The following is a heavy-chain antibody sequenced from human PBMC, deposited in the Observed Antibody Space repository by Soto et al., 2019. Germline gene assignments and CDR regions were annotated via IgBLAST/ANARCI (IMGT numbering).Heavy chain of an antibody. CDR3: PRDLPPQDY. J-gene: IGHJ4*02. V-gene: IGHV1-18*01. CDR1: GYTFTSYG. CDR2: IRPYNGNT. Sequence: QVQLVQSGAEVKKPGASVKVSCKASGYTFTSYGISWVRQAPGQGLEWMGWIRPYNGNTNYAQKLQGRVTMTTDTSTSTDYMELRSLRSDDTAVYYWPRDLPPQDYWGQGTLVTVSS.